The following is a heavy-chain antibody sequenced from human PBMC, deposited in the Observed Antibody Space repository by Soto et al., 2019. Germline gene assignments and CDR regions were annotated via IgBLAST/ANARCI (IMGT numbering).Heavy chain of an antibody. CDR1: GFTFSSYS. V-gene: IGHV3-48*01. Sequence: GGSLRLSCAASGFTFSSYSMNWVRQAPGKGLEWVSYISSSSSTIYYADSVKGRFTISRDNAKNSLYLQMNSLRAEDTAVYYCARGYLPYDFWSGHYYFDYWGQGTLVTVSS. D-gene: IGHD3-3*01. CDR2: ISSSSSTI. J-gene: IGHJ4*02. CDR3: ARGYLPYDFWSGHYYFDY.